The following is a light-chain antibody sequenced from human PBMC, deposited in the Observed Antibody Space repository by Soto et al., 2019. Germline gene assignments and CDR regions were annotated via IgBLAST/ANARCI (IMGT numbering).Light chain of an antibody. CDR1: QSISSW. CDR3: QQYNRYREWT. CDR2: KAS. J-gene: IGKJ1*01. V-gene: IGKV1-5*03. Sequence: DIQMTQSPSTLSASVGDRVTMTCRASQSISSWLAWYQQKPGKAPKLLIYKASSLESEDPYRLSGSRSGPEFTLTISSLQPDVFVTYYCQQYNRYREWTLGQGTK.